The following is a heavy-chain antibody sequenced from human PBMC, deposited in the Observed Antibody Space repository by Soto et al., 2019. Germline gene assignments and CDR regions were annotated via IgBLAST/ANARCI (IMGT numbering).Heavy chain of an antibody. D-gene: IGHD5-18*01. Sequence: QVQLVQSGAEVKKPGASVKVSCKASGYTFTSYDINWGRQATGQGLEWMGWMNPNSGNTGYAQKFQGGVTMPRNTSISTAYMELSSLRSEDKAVYYCAREGGYSYGFDYWGQGTLVTVSS. J-gene: IGHJ4*02. CDR1: GYTFTSYD. CDR3: AREGGYSYGFDY. V-gene: IGHV1-8*01. CDR2: MNPNSGNT.